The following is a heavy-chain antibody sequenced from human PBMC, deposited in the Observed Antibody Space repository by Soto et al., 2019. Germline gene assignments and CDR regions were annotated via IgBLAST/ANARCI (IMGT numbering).Heavy chain of an antibody. V-gene: IGHV1-18*01. CDR1: GYTFTSYG. D-gene: IGHD3-9*01. Sequence: ASVKVSCKASGYTFTSYGISWVRQAPGQGLEWMGWISAYNGNTNYAQKLQGRVTMTTDTSTSTAYMELRSLRSDDTAVYYCARVVLRYFDPTPYYFDYWGQGALVTVSS. CDR2: ISAYNGNT. CDR3: ARVVLRYFDPTPYYFDY. J-gene: IGHJ4*02.